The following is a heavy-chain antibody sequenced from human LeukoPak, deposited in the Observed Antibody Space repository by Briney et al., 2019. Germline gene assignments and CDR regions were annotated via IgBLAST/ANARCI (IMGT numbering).Heavy chain of an antibody. J-gene: IGHJ4*02. CDR2: TSDNGGNT. V-gene: IGHV3-23*01. D-gene: IGHD3-22*01. CDR1: GFTFSSYA. CDR3: ARGDSSGYYYIDY. Sequence: PGGSLRLSCAASGFTFSSYAMSWVRRAPGKGLEWVSATSDNGGNTYYADSVKGRFTISRDNAKNSLYLQMNSLRAEDTAVYYCARGDSSGYYYIDYWGQGTLVTVSS.